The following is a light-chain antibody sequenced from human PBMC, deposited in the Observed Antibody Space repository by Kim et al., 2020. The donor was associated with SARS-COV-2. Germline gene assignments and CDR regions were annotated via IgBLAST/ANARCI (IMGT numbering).Light chain of an antibody. Sequence: DIQMTQSPSSLSASVGDRVTITCRASQGISSDLAWYQQKPGQIPRLLIYAASTLQSGVPSRFSGSGSGTDFTLTISSLQPEDFATYYCQKYNSAPALTFGGGTKVEIK. V-gene: IGKV1-27*01. J-gene: IGKJ4*01. CDR3: QKYNSAPALT. CDR1: QGISSD. CDR2: AAS.